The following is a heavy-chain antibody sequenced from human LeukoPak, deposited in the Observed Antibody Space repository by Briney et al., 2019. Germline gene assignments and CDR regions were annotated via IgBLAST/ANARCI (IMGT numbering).Heavy chain of an antibody. J-gene: IGHJ4*02. CDR2: HNGGGTTR. CDR1: GFTLSDYN. D-gene: IGHD2-2*01. V-gene: IGHV3-11*04. Sequence: PGGSLRLSCVASGFTLSDYNMNWVRQAPGKGLEWVSYHNGGGTTRYYADSVKGRFTVSRDSGENSLYLQMNSLRAEDTAVYYCARDEKPRGYCSSTSCYAGFDYWGQGTLVTVSS. CDR3: ARDEKPRGYCSSTSCYAGFDY.